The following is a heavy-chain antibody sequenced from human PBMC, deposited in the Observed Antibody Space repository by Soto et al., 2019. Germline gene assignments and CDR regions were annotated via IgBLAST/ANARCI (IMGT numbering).Heavy chain of an antibody. J-gene: IGHJ4*02. CDR2: INPSGGRT. D-gene: IGHD3-10*01. CDR1: GYTFTTHY. V-gene: IGHV1-46*01. Sequence: ASVKVSCKASGYTFTTHYMHWVRQAPGQGLEWMGIINPSGGRTTYALKFQGRVSLTSDTSTNTVYMELSSLRSEDTAVYYCARAGENYGSGTFSPPLRYYFNSWGQGTLLTVSS. CDR3: ARAGENYGSGTFSPPLRYYFNS.